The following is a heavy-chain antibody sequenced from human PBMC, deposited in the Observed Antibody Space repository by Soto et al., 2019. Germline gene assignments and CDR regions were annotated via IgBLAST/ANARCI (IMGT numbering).Heavy chain of an antibody. CDR1: GGSTSSDNY. Sequence: PSETLYLTCTVSGGSTSSDNYWSFIRQPPGKGLEWIGHIYYSGNTDYNPSLKSRLAISIDTSKNQFSLKLSSVTAADTAVYFCAREGGESSDGLYYFDSWGQGSLVTVSS. D-gene: IGHD3-16*01. J-gene: IGHJ4*02. CDR3: AREGGESSDGLYYFDS. CDR2: IYYSGNT. V-gene: IGHV4-30-4*01.